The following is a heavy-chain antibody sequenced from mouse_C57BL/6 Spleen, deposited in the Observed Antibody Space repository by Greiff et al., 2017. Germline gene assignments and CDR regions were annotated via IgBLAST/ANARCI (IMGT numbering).Heavy chain of an antibody. V-gene: IGHV1-82*01. D-gene: IGHD1-1*01. J-gene: IGHJ1*03. Sequence: QVQLQQSGPELVKPGASVKISCKASGYAFSSSWMNWVKQRPGKGLEWIGRIYPGDGDTNYNGKFKGKATLTADKSSSTAYMQLSSLTSEDSAVYFCANCYDCGYGYFDVWGTGTTVTVSS. CDR1: GYAFSSSW. CDR2: IYPGDGDT. CDR3: ANCYDCGYGYFDV.